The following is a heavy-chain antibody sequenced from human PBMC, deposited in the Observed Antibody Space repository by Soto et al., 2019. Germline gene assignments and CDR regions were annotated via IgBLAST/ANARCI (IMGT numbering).Heavy chain of an antibody. CDR3: TWEGATWHI. CDR2: IKSETAGGTR. J-gene: IGHJ4*02. CDR1: GFEFNYAW. D-gene: IGHD1-26*01. Sequence: PGGSLRLSCAASGFEFNYAWMNWVRQAPGKGLEWVGRIKSETAGGTRDYAAFVKGRFTISRDDSRTTLSLQLNSLEPEDTGVYYCTWEGATWHIWGQGTLVTVSS. V-gene: IGHV3-15*05.